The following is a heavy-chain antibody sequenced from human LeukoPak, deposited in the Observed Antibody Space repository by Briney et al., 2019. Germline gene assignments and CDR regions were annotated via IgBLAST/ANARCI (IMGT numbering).Heavy chain of an antibody. D-gene: IGHD1-26*01. V-gene: IGHV4-4*02. CDR1: GGSISSSNW. CDR2: IYHSGST. Sequence: SETLSLTCTVSGGSISSSNWWSWVRQPPGKGLEWIGEIYHSGSTNYNPSLKRRVTISVDKSKNQFSLKLSSVTAADTAVYYCARTAFIVGATNNWFDPWGQGTLVTVSS. CDR3: ARTAFIVGATNNWFDP. J-gene: IGHJ5*02.